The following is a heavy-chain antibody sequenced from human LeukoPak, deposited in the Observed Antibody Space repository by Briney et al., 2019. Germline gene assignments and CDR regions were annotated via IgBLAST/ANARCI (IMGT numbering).Heavy chain of an antibody. J-gene: IGHJ6*03. Sequence: ASVKVSCKASGGTFSSYAISWVRQAPGQGLEWMGGIIPIFGTANYAQKFQGRVTITADESTSTAYMELSSLRSEDTAVYYCARDSGYGRYYYYMDVWGKGTTVTVSS. D-gene: IGHD1-26*01. CDR1: GGTFSSYA. V-gene: IGHV1-69*13. CDR2: IIPIFGTA. CDR3: ARDSGYGRYYYYMDV.